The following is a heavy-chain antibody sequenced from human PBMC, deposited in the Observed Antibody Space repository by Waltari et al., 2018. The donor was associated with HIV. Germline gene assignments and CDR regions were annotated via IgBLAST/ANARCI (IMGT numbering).Heavy chain of an antibody. J-gene: IGHJ4*02. CDR2: ISRTSSYI. V-gene: IGHV3-21*01. CDR1: GFHFSGNA. Sequence: EVHLVESGGGLVKPGASLRLSCAASGFHFSGNAPQWVRQAPGKGLEWVSAISRTSSYIYYADSVKGRFTISRDNAKNSVYLQMNSLRVEDTAVYYCARDERRCNSGDCYPSDYWGQGTLVTVSS. D-gene: IGHD2-21*02. CDR3: ARDERRCNSGDCYPSDY.